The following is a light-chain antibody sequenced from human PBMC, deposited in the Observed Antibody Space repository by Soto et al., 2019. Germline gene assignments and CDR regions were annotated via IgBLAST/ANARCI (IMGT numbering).Light chain of an antibody. CDR3: GSYTTSRTLV. CDR2: EVT. J-gene: IGLJ1*01. Sequence: QSALTQPASVSGSPGQSITISCTGTSSDVGGYNYVSWYQQHPGKAPKLMIYEVTNRPSGVSNRFSGSKSGNPASLTISGLQGEDEADYYCGSYTTSRTLVLGTGTKVTVL. CDR1: SSDVGGYNY. V-gene: IGLV2-14*01.